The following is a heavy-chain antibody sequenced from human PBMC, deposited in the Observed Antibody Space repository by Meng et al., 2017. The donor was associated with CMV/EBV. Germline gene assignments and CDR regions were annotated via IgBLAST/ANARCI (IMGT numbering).Heavy chain of an antibody. Sequence: GSLRLSCAVYGGSFSGYYWSWIRQPPGKGLEWIGSIYYSGSTYYNPSLKSRVTISVDTSKNQFSLKLSSVTAADTAVYYCARAHEANWFGPWGQGTLVTVSS. CDR3: ARAHEANWFGP. J-gene: IGHJ5*02. V-gene: IGHV4-34*01. CDR1: GGSFSGYY. CDR2: IYYSGST.